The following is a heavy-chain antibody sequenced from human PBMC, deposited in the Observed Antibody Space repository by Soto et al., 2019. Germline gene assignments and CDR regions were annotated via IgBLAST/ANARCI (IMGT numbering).Heavy chain of an antibody. CDR2: IYYSGST. V-gene: IGHV4-59*08. J-gene: IGHJ6*02. CDR3: ARHCPGMDV. Sequence: WTWIRQFPGNGLEWIGYIYYSGSTNYNPSLKSRVTMSRDRSKNQLALKLGSGTAADMAVYSSARHCPGMDVWGQGTTVTVSS.